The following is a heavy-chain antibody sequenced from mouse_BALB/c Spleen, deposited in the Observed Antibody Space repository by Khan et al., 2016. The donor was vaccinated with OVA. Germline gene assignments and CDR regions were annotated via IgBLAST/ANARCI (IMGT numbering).Heavy chain of an antibody. Sequence: QVQLKQSGAELARPGASLKMSCKASGYTFTSYTIHWIKLRPGQGLEWIGYINPSNGYTNYNQKFKDKATLTADKSSTTAYMKLSSLTSDDSAVYNCVRDGAYHRNDGWFAYWGQGTLVTVSA. J-gene: IGHJ3*01. V-gene: IGHV1-4*01. CDR1: GYTFTSYT. CDR3: VRDGAYHRNDGWFAY. D-gene: IGHD2-14*01. CDR2: INPSNGYT.